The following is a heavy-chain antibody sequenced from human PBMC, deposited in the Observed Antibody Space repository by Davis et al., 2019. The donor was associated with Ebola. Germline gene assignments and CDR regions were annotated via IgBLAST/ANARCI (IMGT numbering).Heavy chain of an antibody. CDR3: ARAPIAGAGTRWGTRWFDP. Sequence: PSETLSLTCTVSGGSISSHYWSWIRQPPGKGLEWIGSIYYSGSTNYNPSLKSRVTISVDTSKNQFSLNLSSVTAADTAVYYCARAPIAGAGTRWGTRWFDPWGQGTLVSVSS. CDR1: GGSISSHY. V-gene: IGHV4-59*11. J-gene: IGHJ5*02. CDR2: IYYSGST. D-gene: IGHD6-13*01.